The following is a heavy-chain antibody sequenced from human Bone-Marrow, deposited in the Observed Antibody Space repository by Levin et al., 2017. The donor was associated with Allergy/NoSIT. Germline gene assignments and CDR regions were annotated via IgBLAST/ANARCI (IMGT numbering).Heavy chain of an antibody. CDR3: TTISST. CDR2: IKSKTDGGTV. J-gene: IGHJ5*02. Sequence: NAGGSLRLSCAASGITLTSAWMSWVRQPPGRGLEWVGRIKSKTDGGTVPYAAPVKGRFTISRDDPANTLYLQMNSLKTEDTAVYYCTTISSTWGQGTLVTVSS. V-gene: IGHV3-15*01. D-gene: IGHD6-13*01. CDR1: GITLTSAW.